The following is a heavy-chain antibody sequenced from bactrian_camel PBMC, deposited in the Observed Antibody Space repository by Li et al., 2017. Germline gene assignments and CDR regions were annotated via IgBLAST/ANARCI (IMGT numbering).Heavy chain of an antibody. CDR2: ITTGGSST. CDR1: ADALMY. D-gene: IGHD2*01. Sequence: HVQLVESGGGSAQVGGSLRLSCSASADALMYMAWFRQTPGQKREAMAAITTGGSSTMYHDSVKGRFTVSRDDANNTINLMMNSLKPEDTAMYYCAANFGPYCSGPYLARRANFLGQGTQVTVS. J-gene: IGHJ4*01. V-gene: IGHV3S53*01.